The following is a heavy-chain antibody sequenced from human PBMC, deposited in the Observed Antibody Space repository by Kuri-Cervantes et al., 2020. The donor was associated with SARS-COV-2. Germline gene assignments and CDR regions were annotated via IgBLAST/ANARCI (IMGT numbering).Heavy chain of an antibody. CDR2: IYSGGST. V-gene: IGHV3-53*01. J-gene: IGHJ6*02. CDR1: GFTVSSNY. CDR3: ARDNYRSGGSCYSYYYGMDV. Sequence: GGSLRLSCAASGFTVSSNYMSWVRQAPGKGLEWVSVIYSGGSTYYADSVKGRFTISRDNSKNTLYLQMNSLRAEDTAVYYCARDNYRSGGSCYSYYYGMDVWGQGTTVTVSS. D-gene: IGHD2-15*01.